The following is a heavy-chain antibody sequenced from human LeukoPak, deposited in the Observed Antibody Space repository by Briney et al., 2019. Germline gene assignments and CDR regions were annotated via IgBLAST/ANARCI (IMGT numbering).Heavy chain of an antibody. CDR1: GVIFSNYW. J-gene: IGHJ5*02. CDR2: IKQDGSEK. CDR3: ARDMIILQS. Sequence: GGSLRLSCSASGVIFSNYWMTWVRQAPGKGLEWVANIKQDGSEKYYVDSVKGRFTISRDNAKKSLYLKMNSVRAEDTAVYFCARDMIILQSWGQGTLVTVSS. V-gene: IGHV3-7*04. D-gene: IGHD3-16*01.